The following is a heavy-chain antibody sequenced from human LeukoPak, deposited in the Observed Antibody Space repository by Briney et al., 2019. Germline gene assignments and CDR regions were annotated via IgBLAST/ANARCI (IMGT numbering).Heavy chain of an antibody. CDR1: GGSISSGGYY. V-gene: IGHV4-31*03. J-gene: IGHJ6*02. Sequence: SETLSLTCTVSGGSISSGGYYWSWIRQHPGKGLEWIGYIYYSGSTYYNPSLKSRVTLSVDTSKNQFSLKLSSVTAADTAVYYCARGAGYSGYDYYYGMDVWGQGTTVTVSS. CDR3: ARGAGYSGYDYYYGMDV. D-gene: IGHD5-12*01. CDR2: IYYSGST.